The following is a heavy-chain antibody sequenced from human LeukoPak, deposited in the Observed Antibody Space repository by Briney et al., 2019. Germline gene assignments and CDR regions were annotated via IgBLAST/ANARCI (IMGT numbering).Heavy chain of an antibody. Sequence: GGSLRLSCAASGFTFSRYEMNWVGQAPGKGLEGVAYISSSGSTTYYAASVKGRFTISRDNSKNTLYLQMTSLRAEDTAVYYCALRTSCYGCGWFDPWGQGTLVTVSS. CDR1: GFTFSRYE. J-gene: IGHJ5*02. CDR3: ALRTSCYGCGWFDP. D-gene: IGHD2-2*01. V-gene: IGHV3-48*03. CDR2: ISSSGSTT.